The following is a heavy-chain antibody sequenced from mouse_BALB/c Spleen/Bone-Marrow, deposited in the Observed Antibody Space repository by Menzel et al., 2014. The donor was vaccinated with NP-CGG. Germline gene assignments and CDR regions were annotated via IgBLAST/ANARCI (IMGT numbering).Heavy chain of an antibody. D-gene: IGHD3-3*01. CDR2: INPSNGRT. CDR1: GYTFTSYW. CDR3: AKGDGFAWFAY. J-gene: IGHJ3*01. Sequence: VQRVESGAELVKPGASVKLSCKAYGYTFTSYWMHWVKQRPGQGLEWIGEINPSNGRTNYNEKFKSKATLTVDKSSSTAYMQLSSLTSEDSAVYYCAKGDGFAWFAYWGQGTLVTVSA. V-gene: IGHV1S81*02.